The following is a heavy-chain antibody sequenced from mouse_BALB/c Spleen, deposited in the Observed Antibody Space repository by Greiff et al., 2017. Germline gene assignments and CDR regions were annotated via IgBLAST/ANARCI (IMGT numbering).Heavy chain of an antibody. V-gene: IGHV2-6-5*01. CDR2: IWGGGST. CDR3: AKQWDYDDYYAMDY. Sequence: QVHVKQSGPGLVAPSQSLSITCTVSGFSLTDYGVSWIRQPPGKGLEWLGVIWGGGSTYYNSALKSRLSISKDNSKSQVFLKMNSLQTDDTAMYYCAKQWDYDDYYAMDYWGQGTSVTVSS. CDR1: GFSLTDYG. D-gene: IGHD2-4*01. J-gene: IGHJ4*01.